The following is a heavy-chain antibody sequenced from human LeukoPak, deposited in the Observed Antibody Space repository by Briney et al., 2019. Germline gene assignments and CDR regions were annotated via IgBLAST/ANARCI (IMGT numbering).Heavy chain of an antibody. CDR3: ARHIIGAFDI. J-gene: IGHJ3*02. CDR1: GVSISNYY. D-gene: IGHD3-10*01. Sequence: SETLSLTCTVSGVSISNYYWSWIRQPPGKGLEWIGYIYYSGNTNYNPSLKSRVTISVDTSKNQSSLKLNSVTAADTAVYYCARHIIGAFDIWGQGTMVTVSS. CDR2: IYYSGNT. V-gene: IGHV4-59*08.